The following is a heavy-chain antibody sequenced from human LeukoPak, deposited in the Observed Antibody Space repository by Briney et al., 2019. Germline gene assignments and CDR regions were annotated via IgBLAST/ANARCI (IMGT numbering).Heavy chain of an antibody. CDR3: TSLAYDYVWGSSDY. V-gene: IGHV3-49*04. CDR2: IRSKAYGGTT. CDR1: GFTFGDYA. Sequence: GRSLRLSCTASGFTFGDYAMSWVRQAPGKGLEWVGFIRSKAYGGTTEYAASVKGRFTISRDDSKSIAYLQMNSLKTEDTAVYYCTSLAYDYVWGSSDYWGQGTLVTVSS. D-gene: IGHD3-16*01. J-gene: IGHJ4*02.